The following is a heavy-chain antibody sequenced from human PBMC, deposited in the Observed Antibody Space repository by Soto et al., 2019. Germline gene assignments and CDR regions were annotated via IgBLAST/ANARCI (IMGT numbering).Heavy chain of an antibody. Sequence: QVQLVQSVAEVKNPGSSVKVSCKASADTFNSYSLSWLRQAPGQRLERMGGITPVFGTADYAQSFEDRLTITADDSTSTVYMELSSLRSDDTAVYYCARSLEGTTVTNWFDPWGQGALVTVSS. V-gene: IGHV1-69*01. J-gene: IGHJ5*02. CDR1: ADTFNSYS. D-gene: IGHD4-17*01. CDR2: ITPVFGTA. CDR3: ARSLEGTTVTNWFDP.